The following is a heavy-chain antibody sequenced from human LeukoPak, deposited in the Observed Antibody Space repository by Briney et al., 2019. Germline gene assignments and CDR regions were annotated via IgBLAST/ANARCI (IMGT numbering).Heavy chain of an antibody. D-gene: IGHD2-2*01. Sequence: SETLSLTCTVSGGSISSYYWSWIRQPAGKRLEWIGRIYTSGSTNYNPSLKSRVTMSVDTSKNQFSLKLSSVTAADTAVYYCARDGDCSSTSCYDYWGQGTLVTVSS. V-gene: IGHV4-4*07. CDR1: GGSISSYY. CDR3: ARDGDCSSTSCYDY. CDR2: IYTSGST. J-gene: IGHJ4*02.